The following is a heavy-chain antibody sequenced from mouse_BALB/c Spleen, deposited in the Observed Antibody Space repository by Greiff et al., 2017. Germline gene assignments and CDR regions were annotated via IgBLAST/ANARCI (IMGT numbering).Heavy chain of an antibody. Sequence: VQRVESGPGLVAPSQSLSITCTVSGFSLTSYGVHWVRQPPGKGLEWLGVIWAGGSTNYNSALMSRLSISKDNSKSQVFLKMNSLQTDDTAMYYCARDIYYYGSSPTGSFDVWGAGTTVTVSS. CDR3: ARDIYYYGSSPTGSFDV. J-gene: IGHJ1*01. CDR2: IWAGGST. V-gene: IGHV2-9*02. D-gene: IGHD1-1*01. CDR1: GFSLTSYG.